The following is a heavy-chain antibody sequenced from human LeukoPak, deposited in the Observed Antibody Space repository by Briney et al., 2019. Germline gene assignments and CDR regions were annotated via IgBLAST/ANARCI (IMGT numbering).Heavy chain of an antibody. Sequence: SETLSLTCAVYGGSFSGYYWGWIRQPPGKGLEWIGEINHSGSTNYNPSLKSRVTISVDTSKNQFSLKLSSVTAADTAVYYCARGPRRRLYQLPSSLAPYYYYGMDVWGQGTTVTVSS. J-gene: IGHJ6*02. CDR2: INHSGST. CDR3: ARGPRRRLYQLPSSLAPYYYYGMDV. V-gene: IGHV4-34*01. D-gene: IGHD2-2*01. CDR1: GGSFSGYY.